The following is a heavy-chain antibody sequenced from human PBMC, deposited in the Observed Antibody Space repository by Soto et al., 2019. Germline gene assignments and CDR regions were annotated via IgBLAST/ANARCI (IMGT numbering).Heavy chain of an antibody. CDR3: TTNYYDSSGYDNWFDP. D-gene: IGHD3-22*01. CDR1: GFTFGDYA. V-gene: IGHV3-49*03. Sequence: PGGSLRLSCTASGFTFGDYAMSWFRQAPGKGLEWVGFIRSKAYGGTTEYAASAKGRFTISRDDSKSIAYLQMNSLKTEDTAVYYCTTNYYDSSGYDNWFDPWGQGTLVTVSS. J-gene: IGHJ5*02. CDR2: IRSKAYGGTT.